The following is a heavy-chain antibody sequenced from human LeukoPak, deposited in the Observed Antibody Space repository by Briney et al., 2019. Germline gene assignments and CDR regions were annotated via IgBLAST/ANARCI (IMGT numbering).Heavy chain of an antibody. D-gene: IGHD5-18*01. CDR1: GFTFSSYA. J-gene: IGHJ4*02. CDR3: AKETGKGYGYPDY. V-gene: IGHV3-23*01. Sequence: PGGSLRLSCAASGFTFSSYAMSWVRQAPGKGLEWVSAISGSGGNTYYADSVKGRFTISRDNSKNTLYMQMNSLRAEDTDVYSCAKETGKGYGYPDYWGQGTLVTVSS. CDR2: ISGSGGNT.